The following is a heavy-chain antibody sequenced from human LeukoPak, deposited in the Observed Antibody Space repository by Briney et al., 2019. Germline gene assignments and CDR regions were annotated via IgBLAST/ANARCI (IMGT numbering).Heavy chain of an antibody. J-gene: IGHJ6*04. CDR2: IYYSGST. CDR1: GGSISSSSYY. CDR3: ARLPSLRFLEWLLDV. D-gene: IGHD3-3*01. V-gene: IGHV4-39*01. Sequence: SETLSLTCTVSGGSISSSSYYWGWIRQPPGKGLEWIGSIYYSGSTYYNPSLKSRVTISVDTSKNQFSLKLSSVTAADTAVYYCARLPSLRFLEWLLDVWGKGTTVTVSS.